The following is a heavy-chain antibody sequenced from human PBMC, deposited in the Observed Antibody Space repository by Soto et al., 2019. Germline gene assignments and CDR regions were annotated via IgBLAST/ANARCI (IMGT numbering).Heavy chain of an antibody. J-gene: IGHJ4*02. V-gene: IGHV1-18*04. CDR2: ISAYNGNT. CDR3: AMDTNLLDYYFDY. Sequence: ASVKVSCKASGYTFTSYGISWVRQAPGQGLEWMGWISAYNGNTNYAQKLQGRVTMTTDTSTSTVYMELSSLRSEDTAVYYCAMDTNLLDYYFDYWGQGTLVTVSS. D-gene: IGHD3-10*01. CDR1: GYTFTSYG.